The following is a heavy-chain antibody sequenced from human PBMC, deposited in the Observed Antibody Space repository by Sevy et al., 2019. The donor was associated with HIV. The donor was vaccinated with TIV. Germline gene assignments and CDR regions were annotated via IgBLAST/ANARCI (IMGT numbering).Heavy chain of an antibody. J-gene: IGHJ6*02. CDR3: ARGGGGYYGSGSYYIPHYYYYYGMDV. CDR2: ISAYNGNT. V-gene: IGHV1-18*01. Sequence: ASVKVSCKASGYTFTSYGISWVRQAPGQGLEWMGWISAYNGNTNYAQKLQGRVTMTPDTSTSTAYMELRSLRSDDTAVYYCARGGGGYYGSGSYYIPHYYYYYGMDVWGQGTTVTVSS. D-gene: IGHD3-10*01. CDR1: GYTFTSYG.